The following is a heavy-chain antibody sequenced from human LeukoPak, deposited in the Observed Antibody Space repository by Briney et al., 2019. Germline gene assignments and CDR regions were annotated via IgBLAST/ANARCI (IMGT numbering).Heavy chain of an antibody. J-gene: IGHJ3*02. CDR2: IDTANGNT. D-gene: IGHD1-26*01. V-gene: IGHV1-3*04. CDR3: ARVGGSYQNDAFDI. CDR1: GYTFTSHV. Sequence: GASVKVSCKASGYTFTSHVIHWVRQAPGPRLDWMGWIDTANGNTQNSQNFQGRVTMTRDTSTSTVYMELSSLRSEDTAVYYCARVGGSYQNDAFDIWGQGTMVTVSS.